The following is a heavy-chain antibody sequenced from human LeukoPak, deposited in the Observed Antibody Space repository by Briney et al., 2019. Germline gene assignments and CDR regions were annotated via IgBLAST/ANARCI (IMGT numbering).Heavy chain of an antibody. J-gene: IGHJ4*02. D-gene: IGHD5-18*01. CDR1: GFTFSSYW. V-gene: IGHV3-7*03. CDR3: TTWTQAHFDY. CDR2: IKENGNEQ. Sequence: PGGSLILSCTSSGFTFSSYWMSWVRQAPGKGPEWVAHIKENGNEQYYADSVKGRFTISRDNAKKSLCLQMNSLRAEDAAVYFCTTWTQAHFDYWGQGVLVTVSS.